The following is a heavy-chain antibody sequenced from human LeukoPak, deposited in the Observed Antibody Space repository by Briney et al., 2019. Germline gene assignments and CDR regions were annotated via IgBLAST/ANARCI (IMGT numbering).Heavy chain of an antibody. CDR2: IYYSGST. CDR1: GDSISSFY. Sequence: SETLSLTCTVSGDSISSFYWNWIRQPPGKGLEYIGYIYYSGSTNYNPSLKSRITISVDTSKNQFSLKLNSVTAADTAVYYCARGSSGWYGYYFDYWGQGTLVTVSS. D-gene: IGHD6-19*01. CDR3: ARGSSGWYGYYFDY. V-gene: IGHV4-59*01. J-gene: IGHJ4*02.